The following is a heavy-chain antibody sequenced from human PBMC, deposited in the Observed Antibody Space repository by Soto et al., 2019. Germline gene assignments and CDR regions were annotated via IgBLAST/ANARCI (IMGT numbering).Heavy chain of an antibody. CDR2: INPSGGST. CDR1: GYTFTSYY. V-gene: IGHV1-46*01. CDR3: ARDGHGVRGVIKIGWFDP. D-gene: IGHD3-10*01. Sequence: QVQLVQSGAEVKKPGASVKVSCKASGYTFTSYYMHWVRQAPGQGLEWMGIINPSGGSTSYAQKFQGRVTMTRDTSTSTVYMELSSLRSEDTAVYYCARDGHGVRGVIKIGWFDPWGQGTLVTVSS. J-gene: IGHJ5*02.